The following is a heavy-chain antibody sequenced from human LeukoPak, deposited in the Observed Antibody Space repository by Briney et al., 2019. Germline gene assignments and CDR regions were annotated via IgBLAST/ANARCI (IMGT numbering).Heavy chain of an antibody. D-gene: IGHD2-2*01. J-gene: IGHJ5*02. V-gene: IGHV4-34*01. CDR3: AIHIVVVPAAKKKNWFDP. Sequence: SETXXLTCAXYXGSFXGYYWXWIRQPPGKGLEWIGEINHSGSTNYNPSLKSRVTISVDTSKNQFSLKLSSVTAADTAVYYCAIHIVVVPAAKKKNWFDPWGQGTLVTVPS. CDR2: INHSGST. CDR1: XGSFXGYY.